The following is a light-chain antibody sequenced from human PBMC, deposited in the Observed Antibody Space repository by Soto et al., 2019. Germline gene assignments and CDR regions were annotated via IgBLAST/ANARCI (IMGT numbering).Light chain of an antibody. V-gene: IGKV1-9*01. J-gene: IGKJ5*01. CDR1: QGIPSS. CDR2: AAS. Sequence: IQLTQSPSSLSASVGDRVTITCRASQGIPSSLAWYQQKPGKAPKLLIYAASTLQSGVPSRFSGSGSGTDFTLSISRLQPEDFATYYCQQLNTYSFTFGQGTRLEIK. CDR3: QQLNTYSFT.